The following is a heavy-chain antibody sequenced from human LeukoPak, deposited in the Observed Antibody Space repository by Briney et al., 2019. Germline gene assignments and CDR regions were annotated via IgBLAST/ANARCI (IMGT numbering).Heavy chain of an antibody. Sequence: PSETLSLTCAVYGGSFSGYYWSWIRQPPGKGLEWIGEINHSGSTNYNPSLKSRVTMSVDTSKNQFSLNLSSVTAADTAVYYCAREVGSLDYWGQGTLVTVSS. CDR1: GGSFSGYY. V-gene: IGHV4-34*01. J-gene: IGHJ4*02. CDR3: AREVGSLDY. CDR2: INHSGST. D-gene: IGHD2-2*03.